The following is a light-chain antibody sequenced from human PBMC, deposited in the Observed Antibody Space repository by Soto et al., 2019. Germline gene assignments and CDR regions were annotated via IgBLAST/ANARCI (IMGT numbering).Light chain of an antibody. J-gene: IGKJ2*01. CDR3: QQGLNCPLT. CDR1: QSINSE. Sequence: EIVMTQSPATLSLSPGERAALSCRASQSINSELAWYQQKPGQPPRLLIYGASTRATGVPARFTGSESGSEFTLTISGLQSEDFAVYYCQQGLNCPLTFGQGTRLEI. V-gene: IGKV3-15*01. CDR2: GAS.